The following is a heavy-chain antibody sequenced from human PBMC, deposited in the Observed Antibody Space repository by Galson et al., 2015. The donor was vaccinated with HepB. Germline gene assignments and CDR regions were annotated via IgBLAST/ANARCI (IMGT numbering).Heavy chain of an antibody. Sequence: SLRLSCAASGFTFSSYSMNWVRQAPGKGLEWVSFISSSSSTIYYADSVKGRFTISRDNAKNSLYLQMNSLRDEDTAVYYCARGYWTNGVCYRSVDYWGQGTLVTVSS. V-gene: IGHV3-48*02. D-gene: IGHD2-8*01. CDR3: ARGYWTNGVCYRSVDY. CDR1: GFTFSSYS. J-gene: IGHJ4*02. CDR2: ISSSSSTI.